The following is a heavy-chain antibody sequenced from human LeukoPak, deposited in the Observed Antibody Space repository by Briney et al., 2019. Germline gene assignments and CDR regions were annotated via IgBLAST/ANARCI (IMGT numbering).Heavy chain of an antibody. V-gene: IGHV3-21*01. D-gene: IGHD3-10*01. Sequence: PGGSLRLSCAASGFTFSSYIMNWVRQAAGKGLEWVSSISSSSSYIYYADSVKGRFTISRDDAENSLYLPMNSLSAEDTAVYYCARCRERWLGELLYVAYWGQGTLVTVSS. CDR1: GFTFSSYI. CDR2: ISSSSSYI. CDR3: ARCRERWLGELLYVAY. J-gene: IGHJ4*02.